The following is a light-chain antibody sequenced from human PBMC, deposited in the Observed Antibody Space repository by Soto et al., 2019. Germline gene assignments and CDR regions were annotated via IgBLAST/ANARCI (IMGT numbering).Light chain of an antibody. Sequence: QSALTQPRSVSGSPGQSVAISCTGTSGDVGRYTYVSWYQQLPDKAPKLIIYDVNYRPSGVSNRFSGSKSGSTASLTISGLQAEDEADYYCSAYTTSIALYVFGAGTKLTVL. CDR3: SAYTTSIALYV. J-gene: IGLJ1*01. CDR2: DVN. CDR1: SGDVGRYTY. V-gene: IGLV2-14*03.